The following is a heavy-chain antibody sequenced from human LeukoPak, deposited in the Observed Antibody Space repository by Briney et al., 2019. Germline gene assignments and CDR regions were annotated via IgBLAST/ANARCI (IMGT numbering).Heavy chain of an antibody. CDR2: ISYDGSNK. Sequence: GGSLRLSCAASGFTFSSFGMHWVRQAPGKGLEWVAVISYDGSNKYYADSVKGRFTISRDNSKNTLYLQMNSLRAEDTAVYYCARERGMTTGLYYYGMDVWGQGTTVTVSS. CDR1: GFTFSSFG. CDR3: ARERGMTTGLYYYGMDV. J-gene: IGHJ6*02. D-gene: IGHD4-11*01. V-gene: IGHV3-30*03.